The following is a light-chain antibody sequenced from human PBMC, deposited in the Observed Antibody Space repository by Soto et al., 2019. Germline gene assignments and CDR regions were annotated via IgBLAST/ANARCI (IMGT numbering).Light chain of an antibody. V-gene: IGKV1-5*01. Sequence: DIHMTQSPSSLSVSVGDRVTITCRTSQNINAWLAWYQQRPGQAPKLLIYDASTVQSGVPSRFSGSGSGTDFTLTISSLQPEDFATYFCQHYKNFPITFAGGTKVDIK. CDR3: QHYKNFPIT. CDR1: QNINAW. J-gene: IGKJ4*01. CDR2: DAS.